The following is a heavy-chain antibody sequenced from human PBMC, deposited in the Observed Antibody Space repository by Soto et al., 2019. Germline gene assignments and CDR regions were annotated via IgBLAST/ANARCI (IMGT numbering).Heavy chain of an antibody. CDR1: EATLSSFV. D-gene: IGHD2-2*01. CDR3: ARGVPATALYGGWFDP. J-gene: IGHJ5*02. CDR2: FIPTFGTA. Sequence: QVQLVQSGAEVKKPGSSVKVSCKASEATLSSFVFSWVRQAPGQGLGGMGGFIPTFGTANYAQKFQGRVTITADESTSTAYMELSSLRSEDTAVYYCARGVPATALYGGWFDPWGQGTLVTVSS. V-gene: IGHV1-69*01.